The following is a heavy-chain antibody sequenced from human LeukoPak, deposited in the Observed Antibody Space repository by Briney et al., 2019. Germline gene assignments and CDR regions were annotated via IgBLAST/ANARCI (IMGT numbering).Heavy chain of an antibody. J-gene: IGHJ4*02. CDR2: ISGSGGST. CDR3: AKLPTYYCDSSGYYADY. D-gene: IGHD3-22*01. V-gene: IGHV3-23*01. CDR1: GFTFNSYA. Sequence: GGSLRLSCAVAGFTFNSYAMSWVRQAPGKGLEWVSAISGSGGSTYYADSVKGRFTISRDNSKNTLYLQMNSLRAEDTAVYYCAKLPTYYCDSSGYYADYWGQGTLVTVSS.